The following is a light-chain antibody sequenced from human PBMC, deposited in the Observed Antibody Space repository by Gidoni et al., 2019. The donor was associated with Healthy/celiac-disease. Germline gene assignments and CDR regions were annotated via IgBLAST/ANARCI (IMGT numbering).Light chain of an antibody. V-gene: IGLV3-9*01. Sequence: SYELTQPLSVSVALGQTARITCGGNNIGSKNVHWYTQKPGQAPVLVIYRDSNRPSGLPERFSGSNSGNTATLTISRAQAGDEADYYCQVWDSSAVVFGGGTKLTVL. CDR3: QVWDSSAVV. CDR1: NIGSKN. J-gene: IGLJ2*01. CDR2: RDS.